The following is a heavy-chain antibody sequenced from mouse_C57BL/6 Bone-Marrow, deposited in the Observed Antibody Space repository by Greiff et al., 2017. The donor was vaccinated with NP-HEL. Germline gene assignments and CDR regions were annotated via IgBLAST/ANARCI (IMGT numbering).Heavy chain of an antibody. V-gene: IGHV1-39*01. CDR3: ARSTTVVPLAMDY. J-gene: IGHJ4*01. CDR1: GYSFTDYN. D-gene: IGHD1-1*01. CDR2: INPNYGTT. Sequence: EVKLQESGPELVKPGASVKISCKASGYSFTDYNMNWVKQSNGKSLEWIGVINPNYGTTSYNQKFKGKATLTVDQSSSTAYMQLNSLTSEDSAVYYCARSTTVVPLAMDYWGQGTSVTVSS.